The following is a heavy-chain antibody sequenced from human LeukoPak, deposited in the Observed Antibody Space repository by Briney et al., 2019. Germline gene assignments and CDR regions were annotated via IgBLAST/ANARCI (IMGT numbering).Heavy chain of an antibody. V-gene: IGHV4-59*01. D-gene: IGHD1-14*01. CDR1: GGSISSYY. Sequence: SETLSLTCTVSGGSISSYYWSWIRQPPGKGPEWIGYIYYSGSTNYNPSLKSRVTISVDTSKNQFSLKLSSVTAADTAVYYCARETGHNWFDPWGQGTLVTVSS. J-gene: IGHJ5*02. CDR2: IYYSGST. CDR3: ARETGHNWFDP.